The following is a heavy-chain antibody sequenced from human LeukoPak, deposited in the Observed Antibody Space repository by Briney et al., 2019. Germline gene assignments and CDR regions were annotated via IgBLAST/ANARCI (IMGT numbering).Heavy chain of an antibody. CDR2: IRGSGGST. CDR1: GFTFSSYA. CDR3: ARCQYNSSPDY. Sequence: GGSLRLSCAASGFTFSSYAMRWVRQAPGKGLEGVSAIRGSGGSTYYADSVKGRFTISRDNAKNSLYLQMNSLRGEDTAVYYCARCQYNSSPDYWGQGTLVTVSS. J-gene: IGHJ4*02. D-gene: IGHD3-22*01. V-gene: IGHV3-23*01.